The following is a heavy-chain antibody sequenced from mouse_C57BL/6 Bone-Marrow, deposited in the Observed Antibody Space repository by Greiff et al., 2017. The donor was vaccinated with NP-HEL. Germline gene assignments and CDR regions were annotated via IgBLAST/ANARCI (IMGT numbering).Heavy chain of an antibody. CDR2: IDPENGDT. Sequence: EVKLEESGAELVRPGASVKLSCTASGFNIKDDYMHWVKQRPEQGLEWIGWIDPENGDTEYASKFQGKATITADTSSNTAYLQLSSLTSEDTAVYYCTTDYGSREGYWGQGTSVTVSS. D-gene: IGHD1-1*01. J-gene: IGHJ4*01. V-gene: IGHV14-4*01. CDR1: GFNIKDDY. CDR3: TTDYGSREGY.